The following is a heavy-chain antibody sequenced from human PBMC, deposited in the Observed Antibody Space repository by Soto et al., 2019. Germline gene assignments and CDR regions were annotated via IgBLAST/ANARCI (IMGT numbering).Heavy chain of an antibody. J-gene: IGHJ3*02. Sequence: GGSLRLSCAASGSTFSNAWMSWVRQAPGKGLEWVGRSKSNTDGGTTDYAAPVKGRFTISRDDSKNTLYLQSNSLKTEDTAVYYCTTELGYAFDIWGQGTMVTVS. D-gene: IGHD7-27*01. CDR3: TTELGYAFDI. CDR1: GSTFSNAW. V-gene: IGHV3-15*01. CDR2: SKSNTDGGTT.